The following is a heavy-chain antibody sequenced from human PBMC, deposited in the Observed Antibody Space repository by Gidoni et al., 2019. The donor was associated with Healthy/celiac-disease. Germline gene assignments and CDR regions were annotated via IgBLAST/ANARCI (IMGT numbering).Heavy chain of an antibody. D-gene: IGHD3-22*01. CDR3: AKDHDRSGYYIFDI. Sequence: QVQLVESGGGVVQPGGSLRLSCAASGFPFSSYGMHWVRQAPGEGLEWVAFIRYDGSNKYYADSVKGRFTISRDNSKNTLYLQMNSLRAEDTAVYYCAKDHDRSGYYIFDIWGQGTMVTVSS. CDR2: IRYDGSNK. J-gene: IGHJ3*02. CDR1: GFPFSSYG. V-gene: IGHV3-30*02.